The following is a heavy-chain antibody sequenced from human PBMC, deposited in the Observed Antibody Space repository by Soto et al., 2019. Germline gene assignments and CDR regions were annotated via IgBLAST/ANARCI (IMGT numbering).Heavy chain of an antibody. Sequence: SETLSLTCAVYGGSFSGYYWSWIRQPPGKGLEWIGEINHSGSTNYNPSLKSRVTISVDTSKNQFSLELSSVTAADTAVYYCAREGVTHAFDIWGQGTMVTVSS. CDR3: AREGVTHAFDI. CDR2: INHSGST. J-gene: IGHJ3*02. CDR1: GGSFSGYY. V-gene: IGHV4-34*01. D-gene: IGHD5-18*01.